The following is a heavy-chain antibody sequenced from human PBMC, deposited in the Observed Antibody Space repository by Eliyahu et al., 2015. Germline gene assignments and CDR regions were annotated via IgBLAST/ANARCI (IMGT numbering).Heavy chain of an antibody. Sequence: QVQLVESGGGVVQPGRSLRLSCXASGFXFSSYGMHWVRQAPGKGLEWVAVISLDGENKYYSDSVTGRFTISRDNSREMVYLQLSSLRPEDTAVYYCTKDVSSEDYYYYYMDVWGKGTTVTVSS. V-gene: IGHV3-30*18. J-gene: IGHJ6*03. D-gene: IGHD2-15*01. CDR3: TKDVSSEDYYYYYMDV. CDR2: ISLDGENK. CDR1: GFXFSSYG.